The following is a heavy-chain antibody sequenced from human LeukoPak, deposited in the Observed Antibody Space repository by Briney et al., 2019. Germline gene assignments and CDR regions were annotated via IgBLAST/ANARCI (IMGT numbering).Heavy chain of an antibody. Sequence: GGSLRLSCAASGFTFSSYAMSWVRQAPGKGLEWVPVIYSVGSTYYADSVKGRFTISRDNSKNTLYLQMNSLRAEDTAVYYCAREGTWSYYYDYWGQGTLVTVSS. CDR2: IYSVGST. J-gene: IGHJ4*02. D-gene: IGHD1-26*01. V-gene: IGHV3-66*01. CDR1: GFTFSSYA. CDR3: AREGTWSYYYDY.